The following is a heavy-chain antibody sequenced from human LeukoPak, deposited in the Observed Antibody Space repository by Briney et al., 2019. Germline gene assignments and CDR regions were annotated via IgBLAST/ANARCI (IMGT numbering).Heavy chain of an antibody. Sequence: GGSLRLSCAASGFTFSSYAMSWVRQAPGKGLEWVSAISGSGGSTYYADSVKGRFTISRDNSKNTLYLQMNSLRAEDTAVYYCAKDPYSGYDSPDWYFDLWGRGTLVTVSS. D-gene: IGHD5-12*01. CDR3: AKDPYSGYDSPDWYFDL. J-gene: IGHJ2*01. CDR2: ISGSGGST. V-gene: IGHV3-23*01. CDR1: GFTFSSYA.